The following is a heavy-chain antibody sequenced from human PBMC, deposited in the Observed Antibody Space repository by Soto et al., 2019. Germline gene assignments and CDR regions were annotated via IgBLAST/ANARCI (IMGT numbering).Heavy chain of an antibody. CDR2: ISGSGGST. CDR1: GFTFSSYA. J-gene: IGHJ6*02. V-gene: IGHV3-23*01. Sequence: GGSLRLSCAASGFTFSSYAMSWVRQAPGKGLEWVSAISGSGGSTYYADSVKGRFTISRDNSKNTLYLQMNSLRAEDTAVYYCAKVQEPNYYYYYGMEVWGQGTTVTVSS. CDR3: AKVQEPNYYYYYGMEV.